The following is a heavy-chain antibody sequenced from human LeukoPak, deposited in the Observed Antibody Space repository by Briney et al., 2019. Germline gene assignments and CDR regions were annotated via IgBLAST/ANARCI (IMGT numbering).Heavy chain of an antibody. Sequence: ASVKVSCKASGYTFTNYAMNWVRQAPGQGLEWMGWINTNTGNPTYAQGFTGRFVFSLDTSVGTAYLQISSLKAEDTAMYYCARERRSSSPGEQQLVRAFDIWGQGTMVTVSS. D-gene: IGHD6-13*01. CDR2: INTNTGNP. J-gene: IGHJ3*02. CDR3: ARERRSSSPGEQQLVRAFDI. V-gene: IGHV7-4-1*02. CDR1: GYTFTNYA.